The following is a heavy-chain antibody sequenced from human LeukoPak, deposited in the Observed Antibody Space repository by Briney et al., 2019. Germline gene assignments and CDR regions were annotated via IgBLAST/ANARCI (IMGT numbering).Heavy chain of an antibody. J-gene: IGHJ5*02. CDR2: INHSGST. CDR1: GGSFSGYY. Sequence: SETLSLTCAVYGGSFSGYYWSWIRQPPGKGLEWIGEINHSGSTNYNPSLKSRVTISVDTSKNQFSLKLSSVTAADTAVYYCARTLALPNKWLRIARGSSWFDPWGQGTLVTVSS. CDR3: ARTLALPNKWLRIARGSSWFDP. D-gene: IGHD5-12*01. V-gene: IGHV4-34*01.